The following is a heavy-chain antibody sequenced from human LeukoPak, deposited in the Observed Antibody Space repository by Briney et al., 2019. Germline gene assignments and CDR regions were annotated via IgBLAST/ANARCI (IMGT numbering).Heavy chain of an antibody. CDR1: GFTFSDAW. D-gene: IGHD1-26*01. Sequence: GGSLRLSCVASGFTFSDAWLSWVRQAPGKGLEWIGRIKTRAEGETTDYVASVKGRFTISRDDSENMLYLQMNSLRTEDTAVYYCATSRVGYWGQGTLVTVSS. J-gene: IGHJ4*02. CDR2: IKTRAEGETT. CDR3: ATSRVGY. V-gene: IGHV3-15*01.